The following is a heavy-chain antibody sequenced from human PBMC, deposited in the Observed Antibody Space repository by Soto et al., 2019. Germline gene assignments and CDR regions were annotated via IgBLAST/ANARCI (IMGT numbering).Heavy chain of an antibody. CDR1: GGTFSSYA. Sequence: ASVKVSCKASGGTFSSYAISWVRQAPGQGLGWMGGIIPIFGTANYAQKFQGRVTITADESTSTAYMELSSLRSEDTAVYYCARDHCSSTSCYRRSFYYGMDVWGQGTTVTVSS. CDR3: ARDHCSSTSCYRRSFYYGMDV. J-gene: IGHJ6*02. CDR2: IIPIFGTA. V-gene: IGHV1-69*13. D-gene: IGHD2-2*01.